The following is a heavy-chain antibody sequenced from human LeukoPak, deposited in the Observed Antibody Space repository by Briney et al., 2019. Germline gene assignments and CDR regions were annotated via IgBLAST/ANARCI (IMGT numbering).Heavy chain of an antibody. CDR3: ARVESYYGSGGDWYFDL. CDR1: GGSISSYY. V-gene: IGHV4-59*01. D-gene: IGHD3-10*01. J-gene: IGHJ2*01. Sequence: PSETLSLTCTVSGGSISSYYWSWIRQPPGKGLEWIGYIYYSGSTNYNPSLKSRVTISVDTSKNQFSLKLSSVTAADTAVYYCARVESYYGSGGDWYFDLWAVAPWSLSPQ. CDR2: IYYSGST.